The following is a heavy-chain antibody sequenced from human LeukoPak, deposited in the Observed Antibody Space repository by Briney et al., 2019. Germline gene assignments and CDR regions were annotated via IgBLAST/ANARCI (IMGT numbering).Heavy chain of an antibody. Sequence: PGGSLRLSCAASGFTFSSYAMCWVRQAPGKGLEWVSAISGSGGSTYYADSVKGRFTISRDNSKNTLYLHMNSLRSEDRAVYFCATGERMVRGDGVDYWGQGTPVTVSS. CDR1: GFTFSSYA. CDR2: ISGSGGST. CDR3: ATGERMVRGDGVDY. J-gene: IGHJ4*02. D-gene: IGHD3-10*01. V-gene: IGHV3-23*01.